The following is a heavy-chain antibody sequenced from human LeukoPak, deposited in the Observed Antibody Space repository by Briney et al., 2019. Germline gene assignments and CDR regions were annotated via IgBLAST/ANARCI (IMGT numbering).Heavy chain of an antibody. CDR3: AKVVSSGYYFDY. CDR2: ISGSGGST. D-gene: IGHD3-22*01. V-gene: IGHV3-23*01. CDR1: GFTFRSYA. J-gene: IGHJ4*02. Sequence: GGSLRLSCAASGFTFRSYAMSWVRQAPGKGLEWVSAISGSGGSTYYADSVKGRFTISRDNSKNTLYLQMNSLRAEDTAVYYCAKVVSSGYYFDYWGQGTLVTVSS.